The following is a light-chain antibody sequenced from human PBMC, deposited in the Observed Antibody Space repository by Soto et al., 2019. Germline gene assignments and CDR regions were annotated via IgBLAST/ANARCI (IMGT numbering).Light chain of an antibody. CDR2: AAS. V-gene: IGKV1-5*01. CDR1: QSIGSL. CDR3: QQYDSYPST. Sequence: DIQMTKSPSTLSASVGDRVTITCRASQSIGSLLAWYQQKPGRAPKLLIYAASSLESGVPSRFSGSGSGTEFTLTISSLQPDDFATYYCQQYDSYPSTFGQGTKVDIK. J-gene: IGKJ1*01.